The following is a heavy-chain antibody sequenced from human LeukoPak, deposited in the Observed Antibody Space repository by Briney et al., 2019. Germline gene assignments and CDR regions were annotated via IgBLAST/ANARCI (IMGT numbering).Heavy chain of an antibody. Sequence: VASVKVSCKASGYTFTSYGISWVRQAPGQGLEWMGWISAYNGNTNYAQKFQGRVTITTDESTSTAYMELSSLRSEDTAVYYCAMATVTTSPDYWGQGILVTVSS. V-gene: IGHV1-18*01. J-gene: IGHJ4*02. CDR1: GYTFTSYG. CDR2: ISAYNGNT. CDR3: AMATVTTSPDY. D-gene: IGHD4-17*01.